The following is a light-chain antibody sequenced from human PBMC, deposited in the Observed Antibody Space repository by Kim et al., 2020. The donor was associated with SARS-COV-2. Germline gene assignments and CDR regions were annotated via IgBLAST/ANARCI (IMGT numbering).Light chain of an antibody. V-gene: IGKV3-11*01. CDR2: DAS. J-gene: IGKJ5*01. Sequence: SPGERAPLSCRASQSVGSYLAWYQQKPGQPPRLLIYDASGRATGIPARFSGTGSGTDFTLTISSLEPEDFAVYYCQQRSNWPPITFGQGTRLEIK. CDR1: QSVGSY. CDR3: QQRSNWPPIT.